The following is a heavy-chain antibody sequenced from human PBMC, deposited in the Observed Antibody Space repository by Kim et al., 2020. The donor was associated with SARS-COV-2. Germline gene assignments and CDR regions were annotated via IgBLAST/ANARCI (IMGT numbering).Heavy chain of an antibody. J-gene: IGHJ3*02. V-gene: IGHV4-59*13. Sequence: SETLSLTCTVSGGSISSFYWNWIRQPPGKGLEWIGYIYPSGITNYNPSLKSRLTMSVATSKNQFSLTLSAVAAADTAVYYCARVSCSSASCSKRGAFDIWGKGTMVTVSS. D-gene: IGHD2-2*01. CDR3: ARVSCSSASCSKRGAFDI. CDR2: IYPSGIT. CDR1: GGSISSFY.